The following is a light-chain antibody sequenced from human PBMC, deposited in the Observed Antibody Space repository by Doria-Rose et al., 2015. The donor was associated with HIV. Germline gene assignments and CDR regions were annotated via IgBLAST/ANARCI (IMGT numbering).Light chain of an antibody. V-gene: IGKV1-5*03. Sequence: TQSPSTLSASVGDRVTITCRASQSISNWLAWYQQKPGQAPKLLIYKASTLQSEVPSRFRGSGSGTGFTLTINSLQPDDFATYYCQHFDKYFSWTFGHGTRVDIK. J-gene: IGKJ1*01. CDR3: QHFDKYFSWT. CDR1: QSISNW. CDR2: KAS.